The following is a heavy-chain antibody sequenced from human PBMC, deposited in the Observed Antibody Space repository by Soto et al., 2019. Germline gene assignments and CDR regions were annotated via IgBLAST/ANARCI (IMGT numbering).Heavy chain of an antibody. Sequence: QVQLVQSGAEVKKPGSSVKVSCKASGGTFRSYAISWVRQAPGQGLEWMGGIIPIPGTANYAQKFQGRVTIGADESTSTAYMELSSLRSEDTAVYYCARSQGSSTSLEIYYYYSYGMDVWGQGTTVTVSS. V-gene: IGHV1-69*01. CDR3: ARSQGSSTSLEIYYYYSYGMDV. J-gene: IGHJ6*02. CDR1: GGTFRSYA. D-gene: IGHD2-2*01. CDR2: IIPIPGTA.